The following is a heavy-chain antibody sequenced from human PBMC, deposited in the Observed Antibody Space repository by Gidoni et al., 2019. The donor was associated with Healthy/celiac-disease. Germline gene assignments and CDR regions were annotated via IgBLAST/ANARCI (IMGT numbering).Heavy chain of an antibody. CDR2: INHSGST. Sequence: QVQLQQWGAGLVKASETLSLTCAVYGGSFSGYYWSWIRQPPGKGLEWIGEINHSGSTNYNPSLKSRFTISVDTSKNQFSLKLSSVTAADTAVYYFARGFFNYYDSSGYYQHWGQGTLVTVSS. D-gene: IGHD3-22*01. CDR3: ARGFFNYYDSSGYYQH. J-gene: IGHJ1*01. CDR1: GGSFSGYY. V-gene: IGHV4-34*01.